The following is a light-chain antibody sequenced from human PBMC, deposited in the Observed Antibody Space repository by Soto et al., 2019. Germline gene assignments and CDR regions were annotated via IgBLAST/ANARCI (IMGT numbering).Light chain of an antibody. CDR1: QSISSNY. CDR2: GAS. Sequence: EIVLTQSPGTLSLSPGERATLSCRASQSISSNYLAWYQQKPVQAPRLLIYGASSRATGIPDRFIVSGSGTDFTLTISRLEPAASAIYYCQQYGSWTFGQGTKVEIK. V-gene: IGKV3-20*01. CDR3: QQYGSWT. J-gene: IGKJ1*01.